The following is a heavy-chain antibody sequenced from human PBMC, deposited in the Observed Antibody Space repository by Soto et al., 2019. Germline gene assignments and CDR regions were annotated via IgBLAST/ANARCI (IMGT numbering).Heavy chain of an antibody. CDR3: ARERVVVTATPDFDY. J-gene: IGHJ4*02. CDR2: ISYDGSNK. CDR1: GFTFSSYG. V-gene: IGHV3-30*03. D-gene: IGHD2-21*02. Sequence: QVQLVESGGGVVQPGRSLRLSCAASGFTFSSYGMHWVRQAPGKGLEWVAVISYDGSNKYYADSVKVRFTISRDNSKNTLYLQMNSLSAEDTAVYYCARERVVVTATPDFDYWGQGTLVTVSS.